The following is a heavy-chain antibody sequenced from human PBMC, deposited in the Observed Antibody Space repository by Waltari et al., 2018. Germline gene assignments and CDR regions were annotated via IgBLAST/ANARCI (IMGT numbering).Heavy chain of an antibody. CDR3: AKDQREQLVPEYFQH. CDR2: ISSSSSTI. D-gene: IGHD6-13*01. CDR1: GFTFSSYS. Sequence: EVQLVESGGGLVQPGGSLRLSCAASGFTFSSYSMNWVRQAPGKGLEWVSYISSSSSTIYYADSVKGRFTISRDNSKNTLYLQMNSLRAEDTAVYYCAKDQREQLVPEYFQHWGQGTLVTVSS. J-gene: IGHJ1*01. V-gene: IGHV3-48*01.